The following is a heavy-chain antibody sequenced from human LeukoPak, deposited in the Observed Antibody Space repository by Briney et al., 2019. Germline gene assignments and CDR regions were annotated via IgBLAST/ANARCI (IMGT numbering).Heavy chain of an antibody. D-gene: IGHD2-15*01. V-gene: IGHV3-9*01. J-gene: IGHJ2*01. Sequence: GGSLRLSCAASGFTFDDYAMHWVRQAPGKGLEWVSGISWNSGSIGYADSVKGRFTISRDNAKNSLYLQMNSLRAEDTALYYCAKGIRVAAKRDLYWYFDLWGRGTLVTVSS. CDR2: ISWNSGSI. CDR3: AKGIRVAAKRDLYWYFDL. CDR1: GFTFDDYA.